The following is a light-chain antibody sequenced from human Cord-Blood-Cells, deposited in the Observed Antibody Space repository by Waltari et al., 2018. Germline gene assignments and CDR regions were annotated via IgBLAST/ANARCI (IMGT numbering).Light chain of an antibody. J-gene: IGKJ1*01. V-gene: IGKV1-27*01. Sequence: DIQMTHSPSSLSASVGDRAPITCQASQGISNYLAWYQQKPGKVPKLLIYAASTLQSGVPSRFSGSGSGADFTLTISSLQPEDVATYYCQKYNSAPRTFGQGTKVEIK. CDR1: QGISNY. CDR2: AAS. CDR3: QKYNSAPRT.